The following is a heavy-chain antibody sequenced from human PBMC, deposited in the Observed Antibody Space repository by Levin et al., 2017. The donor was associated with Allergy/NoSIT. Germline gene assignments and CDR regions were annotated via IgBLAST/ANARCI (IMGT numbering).Heavy chain of an antibody. CDR2: IYYTGTT. CDR3: ACQTLVGAVTSSYFDY. V-gene: IGHV4-39*01. D-gene: IGHD1-26*01. Sequence: SETLSLTCSVSGGSVSTPNYYWGWIRQPPGKGLEWIGTIYYTGTTFYYPSLKSRVTISVDTSKNQFSLKLSSVTAADTAVYYCACQTLVGAVTSSYFDYWGQGTLVTVSS. CDR1: GGSVSTPNYY. J-gene: IGHJ4*02.